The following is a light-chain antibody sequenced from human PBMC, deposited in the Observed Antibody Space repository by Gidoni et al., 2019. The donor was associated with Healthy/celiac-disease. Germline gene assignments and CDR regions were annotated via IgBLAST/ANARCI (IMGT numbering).Light chain of an antibody. Sequence: EIVLTQSPATLSLSPGERATLSCRASQSVSSYVAWYQQKPGRAPRLLIYDASNRATGIPARFSGSGSGTDFTLTISSLEPEDFAVYYCQQRSNWPTFGQGTKVEIK. CDR1: QSVSSY. CDR2: DAS. J-gene: IGKJ1*01. V-gene: IGKV3-11*01. CDR3: QQRSNWPT.